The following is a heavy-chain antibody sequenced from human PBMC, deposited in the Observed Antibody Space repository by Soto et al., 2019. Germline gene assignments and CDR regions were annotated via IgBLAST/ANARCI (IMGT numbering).Heavy chain of an antibody. CDR3: ARGGFSGSGTYIQGDY. J-gene: IGHJ4*02. V-gene: IGHV3-74*01. CDR1: GFTFSNYW. Sequence: EVQLVESGGGLVQPGGSLRLSCAACGFTFSNYWMHWVRQVPGKGLVWVSRIKSDGSSISYADSVKGRFTISRENARNTLYLQMNSLRAEDAAVYYCARGGFSGSGTYIQGDYWGQGTLVTVSA. CDR2: IKSDGSSI. D-gene: IGHD3-10*01.